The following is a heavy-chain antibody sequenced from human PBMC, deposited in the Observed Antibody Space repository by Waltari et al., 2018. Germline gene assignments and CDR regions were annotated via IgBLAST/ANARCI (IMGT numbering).Heavy chain of an antibody. Sequence: QVQLQESGPGLVKPSETLSLTCAVSGYSISSGYYWGWIRQPPGKGLAGIGSIYHSGSTYYNPSLKSRVTISVDTSKNQFSLKLSSVTAADTAVYYCARERRTTYYYDSSGYYYDAFDIWGQGTMVTVSS. CDR1: GYSISSGYY. CDR3: ARERRTTYYYDSSGYYYDAFDI. D-gene: IGHD3-22*01. CDR2: IYHSGST. V-gene: IGHV4-38-2*02. J-gene: IGHJ3*02.